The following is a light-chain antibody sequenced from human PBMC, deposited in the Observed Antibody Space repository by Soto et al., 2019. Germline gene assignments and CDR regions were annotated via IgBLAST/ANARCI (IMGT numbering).Light chain of an antibody. CDR2: DVS. J-gene: IGLJ1*01. Sequence: QSVLTQPASVSGSPGQSITISCIGTSSDIGNYNYVSWYQQHPGKAPKLMIYDVSYRPSGVSNRFSGSKSGNTASLTISGLQAEDEAEYYCTSYTNSDTYVXGIGTKVTVL. CDR3: TSYTNSDTYV. V-gene: IGLV2-14*01. CDR1: SSDIGNYNY.